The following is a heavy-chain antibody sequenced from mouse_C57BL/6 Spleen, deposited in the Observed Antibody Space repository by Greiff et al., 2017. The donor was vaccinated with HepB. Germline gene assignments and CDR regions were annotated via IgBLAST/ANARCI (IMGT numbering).Heavy chain of an antibody. J-gene: IGHJ4*01. CDR3: ARSMIRYAMDY. CDR1: GYSITSGYY. Sequence: EVKLQESGPGLVKPSQSLSLTCSVTGYSITSGYYWNWIRQFPGNKLEWMGYISYDGSNNYNPSLKNRISITRDTSKNQFFLKLNSVTTEDTATYYCARSMIRYAMDYWGQGTSVTVSS. D-gene: IGHD2-4*01. V-gene: IGHV3-6*01. CDR2: ISYDGSN.